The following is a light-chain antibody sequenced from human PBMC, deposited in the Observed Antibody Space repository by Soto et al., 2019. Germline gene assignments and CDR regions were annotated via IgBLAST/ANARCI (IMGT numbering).Light chain of an antibody. Sequence: IVLTQSPGTLSLSPGDIATLYCRASQTVTSYFAWYQQKPGQAPRLLIHGASTRATGIPDRFSGSGSGTDFTLTISVLEPEDFAFYYCQQYGYSPRTFGQGTKVEIK. CDR1: QTVTSY. CDR2: GAS. V-gene: IGKV3-20*01. CDR3: QQYGYSPRT. J-gene: IGKJ1*01.